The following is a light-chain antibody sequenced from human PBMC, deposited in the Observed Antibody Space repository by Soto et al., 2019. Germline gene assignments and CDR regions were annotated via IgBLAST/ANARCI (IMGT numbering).Light chain of an antibody. V-gene: IGLV2-14*01. CDR3: SSYTSMSTVI. CDR1: SSDVSVFNY. Sequence: QSALTQPASVSGSPGQSITISCTGTSSDVSVFNYVSWYQHHPGKAPKVMIYDVSNRPSGVSNRFSGSKSDTTASLTISGLLAEDEAEYYCSSYTSMSTVIFGGGTKLTVL. J-gene: IGLJ2*01. CDR2: DVS.